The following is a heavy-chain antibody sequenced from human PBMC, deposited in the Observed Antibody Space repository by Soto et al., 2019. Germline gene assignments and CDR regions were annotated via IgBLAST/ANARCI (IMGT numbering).Heavy chain of an antibody. J-gene: IGHJ6*02. V-gene: IGHV5-51*01. D-gene: IGHD1-1*01. Sequence: PGESLKISCKGSGYSFTTYWIAWVRQMPGKGLEWMGIIYPADSDTRYSPSFQGQVTISADKSINTAYLQWSSLKASDTAIYYCARVWNAEKDYYYGMDVWGQGTTVTVSS. CDR2: IYPADSDT. CDR3: ARVWNAEKDYYYGMDV. CDR1: GYSFTTYW.